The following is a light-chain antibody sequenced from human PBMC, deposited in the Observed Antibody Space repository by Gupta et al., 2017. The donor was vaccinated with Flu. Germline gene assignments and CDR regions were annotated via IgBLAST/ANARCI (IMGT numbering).Light chain of an antibody. Sequence: DIQMTQSPPSVSASVGDRVTITCRASQGIGSWLAWYQQKPGNAPKLLIYAASSLKSGVPSRFSGSGFGTDFSLTISSVQPEDFGTYYCQHADSFPLTFGQGTLKEIK. CDR2: AAS. CDR1: QGIGSW. V-gene: IGKV1D-12*01. J-gene: IGKJ5*01. CDR3: QHADSFPLT.